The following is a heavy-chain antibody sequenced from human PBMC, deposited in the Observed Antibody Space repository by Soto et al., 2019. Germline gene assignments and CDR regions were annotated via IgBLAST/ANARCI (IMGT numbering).Heavy chain of an antibody. CDR2: IGTAGDT. V-gene: IGHV3-13*01. J-gene: IGHJ4*02. CDR1: GFTFSSYD. D-gene: IGHD2-2*01. Sequence: GGSLRLSCAASGFTFSSYDMHWVRQATGKGLEWVSAIGTAGDTYYPGSVKGRFTISRENAKNSLYLQMNSLRAGDTAVYYCARANSGPACSSTSCYDKRGYYFDYWGQGTLVTVSS. CDR3: ARANSGPACSSTSCYDKRGYYFDY.